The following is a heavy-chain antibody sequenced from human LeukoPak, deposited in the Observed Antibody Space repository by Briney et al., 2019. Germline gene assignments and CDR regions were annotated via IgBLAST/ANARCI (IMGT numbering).Heavy chain of an antibody. D-gene: IGHD6-6*01. CDR1: GFTFSTYA. CDR2: ISYDGSNK. CDR3: AKGRGSIAARSIDY. Sequence: PGGSLRLSCAASGFTFSTYAIHWVRQAPGKGLEWVAVISYDGSNKYYADSVKGRFTISRDNSKNTLYLQMNSLRAEDTAVYYCAKGRGSIAARSIDYWGQGTLVTVSS. V-gene: IGHV3-30-3*01. J-gene: IGHJ4*02.